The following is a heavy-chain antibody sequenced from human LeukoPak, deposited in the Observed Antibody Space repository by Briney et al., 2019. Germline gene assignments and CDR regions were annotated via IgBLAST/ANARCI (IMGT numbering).Heavy chain of an antibody. CDR3: ARDLFIADYYYYYGMDV. CDR2: IIPIFGTA. D-gene: IGHD2-15*01. V-gene: IGHV1-69*13. Sequence: SVKVSCKASGGTFSSYAISWVRQAPGQGLEWMGGIIPIFGTAKYAQKFQGRVTITADESTSTAYMELSSLRSEDTAVYYCARDLFIADYYYYYGMDVWGQGTTVTVSS. CDR1: GGTFSSYA. J-gene: IGHJ6*02.